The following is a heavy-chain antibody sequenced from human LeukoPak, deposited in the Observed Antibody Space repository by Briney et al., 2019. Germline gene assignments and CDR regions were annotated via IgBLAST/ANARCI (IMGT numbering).Heavy chain of an antibody. D-gene: IGHD3-10*01. CDR1: GFTFNNHA. Sequence: PGGSLRLSCVVSGFTFNNHAMSWVRQAPGRGPEWVSSISASGGEIRYADSVRGRFTISRDNFKNTLYLQMDSLRVEDTATYYCSKDLIPGSIGYFDCWGQGTPVTVSS. V-gene: IGHV3-23*01. CDR3: SKDLIPGSIGYFDC. CDR2: ISASGGEI. J-gene: IGHJ4*02.